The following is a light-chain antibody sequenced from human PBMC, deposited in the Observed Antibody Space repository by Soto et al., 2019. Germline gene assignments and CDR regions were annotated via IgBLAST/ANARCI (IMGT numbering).Light chain of an antibody. J-gene: IGKJ1*01. CDR3: QQYGSSPRT. CDR2: GAS. Sequence: EIVLTQSPDTLSLSPGERATLSCRASQSISRSYLAWYQQKPGQAPRLLIYGASSRATGIPDRFSGSGSGTDFTYTISRLEPEDFAVYSCQQYGSSPRTFGQGTKVDIK. V-gene: IGKV3-20*01. CDR1: QSISRSY.